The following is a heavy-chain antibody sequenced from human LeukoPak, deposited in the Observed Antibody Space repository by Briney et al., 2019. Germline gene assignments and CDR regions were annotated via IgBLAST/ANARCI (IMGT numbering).Heavy chain of an antibody. CDR2: IYYSGST. CDR3: ARDEFSYFDY. CDR1: GGSVSSGSYH. Sequence: WETLSLTCTVSGGSVSSGSYHWIWIAPPPGKGLEWIGYIYYSGSTNYNPSLKGGVTISVDTSKNQFSLKLSSVAAAGTAVYYCARDEFSYFDYWGQGTLVTVSS. V-gene: IGHV4-61*01. J-gene: IGHJ4*02.